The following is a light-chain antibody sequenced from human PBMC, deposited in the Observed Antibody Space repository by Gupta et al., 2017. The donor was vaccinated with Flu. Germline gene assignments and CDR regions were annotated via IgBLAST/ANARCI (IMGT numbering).Light chain of an antibody. Sequence: GTLYLSPEAIATWSCVVSSSLSSSHSASYHQEAGQVPRVLIYGASSWQTGVPDRFSGSGSGTDFTLTIIRLKPDDLAVYYCQHYSSSAATLGPGTKMELK. V-gene: IGKV3-20*01. J-gene: IGKJ2*01. CDR2: GAS. CDR1: SSLSSSH. CDR3: QHYSSSAAT.